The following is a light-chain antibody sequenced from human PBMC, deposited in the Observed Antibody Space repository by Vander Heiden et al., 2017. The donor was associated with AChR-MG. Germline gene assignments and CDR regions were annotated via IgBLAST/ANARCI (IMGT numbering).Light chain of an antibody. J-gene: IGLJ2*01. V-gene: IGLV2-14*03. CDR2: DVT. CDR3: SSYTSSSTLL. Sequence: SALTHPVPVSGSPGQSITISCTVTSSDIGAYNYVSWYQQHPAKAPKLISYDVTTRPSGVSNRFAGSKSGTNASPTISGLQAEDEADDYCSSYTSSSTLLFGGGTKLTVL. CDR1: SSDIGAYNY.